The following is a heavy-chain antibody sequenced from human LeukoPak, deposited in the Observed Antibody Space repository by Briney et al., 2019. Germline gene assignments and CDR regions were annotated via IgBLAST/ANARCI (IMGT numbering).Heavy chain of an antibody. V-gene: IGHV1-69*13. D-gene: IGHD5-24*01. CDR1: GGTFSSYA. CDR2: IIPIFGTA. Sequence: SVKVSCKASGGTFSSYAISWVRQAPGQGLEWMGGIIPIFGTANYAQKFQGRVTITADEPTSTAYMELSSLRSEDTAVYYCARDRTMRERWVFDYWGQGTLVTVSS. CDR3: ARDRTMRERWVFDY. J-gene: IGHJ4*02.